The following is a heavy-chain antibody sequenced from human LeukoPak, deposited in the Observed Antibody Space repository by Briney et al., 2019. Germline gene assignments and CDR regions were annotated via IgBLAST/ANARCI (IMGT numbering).Heavy chain of an antibody. D-gene: IGHD6-13*01. CDR3: AKGVAAAGIFDY. V-gene: IGHV3-23*01. CDR1: GFTFSSYA. J-gene: IGHJ4*02. CDR2: ISGSGGST. Sequence: GGSLRLSCAASGFTFSSYAMSCVRQAPGKGLEWVSAISGSGGSTYYADSVKGRFTISRDNSKNTLYLQMNSLRAEDTAVYYCAKGVAAAGIFDYWGQGTLVSVSS.